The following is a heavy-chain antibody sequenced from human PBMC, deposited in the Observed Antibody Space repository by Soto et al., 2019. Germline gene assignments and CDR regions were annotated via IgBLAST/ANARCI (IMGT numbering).Heavy chain of an antibody. V-gene: IGHV4-39*01. D-gene: IGHD6-13*01. CDR3: ARHVEAAAGTGFWFDP. CDR1: GGSISSSSYY. Sequence: SETLSLTCTVSGGSISSSSYYWGWIRQPPGKGLEWIGSIYYSGSTYYNPSLKSRVTISVDTSKNQFSLKLSSVTAADTAVYYCARHVEAAAGTGFWFDPWGQGTLVTVSS. J-gene: IGHJ5*02. CDR2: IYYSGST.